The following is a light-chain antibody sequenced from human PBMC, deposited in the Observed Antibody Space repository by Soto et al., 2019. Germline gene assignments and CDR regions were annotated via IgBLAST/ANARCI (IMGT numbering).Light chain of an antibody. CDR3: MQSTQLPPT. V-gene: IGKV2D-29*02. J-gene: IGKJ5*01. Sequence: DVVMTHTPLSLSVAPGQPASISCKSSQSLLHITGETFLFWYLQKPGQSPQPLIYEVSTRVSGVPDRFSGSGSGTDFTLEISRVETDDVGIYYCMQSTQLPPTFGQGTRLEIK. CDR2: EVS. CDR1: QSLLHITGETF.